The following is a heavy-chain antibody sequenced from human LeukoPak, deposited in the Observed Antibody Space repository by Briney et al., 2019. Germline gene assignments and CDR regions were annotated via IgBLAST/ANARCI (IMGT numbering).Heavy chain of an antibody. J-gene: IGHJ6*02. D-gene: IGHD5-12*01. Sequence: PGRSLRLSCAASGFTFSSYGMHWVRQAPGKGLEGVAVMSYDGSDKYYADSVKGRFTISRDNSKNTLYLQMNSLRAEDTAVYYCAKARIVATIWYYYGMDVWGQGTTVTVSS. CDR3: AKARIVATIWYYYGMDV. V-gene: IGHV3-30*18. CDR2: MSYDGSDK. CDR1: GFTFSSYG.